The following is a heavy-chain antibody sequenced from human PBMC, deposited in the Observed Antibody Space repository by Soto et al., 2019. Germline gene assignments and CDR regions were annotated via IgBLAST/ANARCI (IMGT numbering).Heavy chain of an antibody. J-gene: IGHJ1*01. D-gene: IGHD6-13*01. CDR3: VKDPQQLVGYFQH. CDR2: ISSNGGST. V-gene: IGHV3-64D*06. Sequence: GGSLRLSCSASGFTFSSYAMHWVRQAPGKGLEYVSAISSNGGSTYYADSVKGRFTISRDNSKNTLYLQMSSLRAEDTAVYYCVKDPQQLVGYFQHWGQGTLVTVSS. CDR1: GFTFSSYA.